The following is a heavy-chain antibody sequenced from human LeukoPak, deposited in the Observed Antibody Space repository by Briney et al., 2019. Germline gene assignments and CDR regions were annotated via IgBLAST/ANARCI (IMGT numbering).Heavy chain of an antibody. CDR1: GLTFTSHS. D-gene: IGHD1-26*01. Sequence: PGGSLRLSCAASGLTFTSHSMNWVRQAPGKGLEWVSTISGGGGSTYYADSVKGRFTISRDNSKNTLYLQVNSLRAEDTAVYYCAKGGKWDVTPFDYWGQGTLVTVSS. J-gene: IGHJ4*02. V-gene: IGHV3-23*01. CDR3: AKGGKWDVTPFDY. CDR2: ISGGGGST.